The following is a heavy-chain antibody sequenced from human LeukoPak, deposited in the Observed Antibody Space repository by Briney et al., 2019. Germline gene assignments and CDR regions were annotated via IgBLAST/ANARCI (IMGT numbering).Heavy chain of an antibody. D-gene: IGHD1-26*01. Sequence: ASVKVSCKASGVTLTTYGITWVRQAPGQGLEWMGWISAYNGNTNYAQKLQGRVTMTTDTSTSTAYMELRSLRSDDTAVYYCARSSGSYRFGRLDPWGQGTLVTVSS. CDR1: GVTLTTYG. CDR3: ARSSGSYRFGRLDP. J-gene: IGHJ5*02. CDR2: ISAYNGNT. V-gene: IGHV1-18*01.